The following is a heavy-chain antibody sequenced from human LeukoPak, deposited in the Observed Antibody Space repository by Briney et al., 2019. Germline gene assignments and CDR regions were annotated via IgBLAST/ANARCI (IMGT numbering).Heavy chain of an antibody. CDR1: GFTFSSYA. D-gene: IGHD3-9*01. J-gene: IGHJ4*02. CDR2: ISYDGSNK. CDR3: ARASGGYDILTGYSYYFDY. Sequence: PGGSLRLSCAASGFTFSSYAMHWVRQAPGKGLEWVAVISYDGSNKYYADSVRGRFTISRDNSKNTLYLQMNSLRAEDTAVYYCARASGGYDILTGYSYYFDYWGQGTLVTVSS. V-gene: IGHV3-30*04.